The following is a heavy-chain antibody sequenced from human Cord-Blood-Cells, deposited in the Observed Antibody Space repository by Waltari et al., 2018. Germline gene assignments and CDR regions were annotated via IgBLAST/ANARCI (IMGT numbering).Heavy chain of an antibody. CDR1: GGSFSGYY. V-gene: IGHV4-34*01. Sequence: QVQLQQWGAGLLKPSETLSLTCAVYGGSFSGYYWSWIRQPPGKGLEWIGENNHSGSTNYNPSLRSRVNISVDTSKNQFSRKLSSVTAADTAVYYCARRYYDLWSGYQDGMDVWGQGTTVTVSS. CDR2: NNHSGST. D-gene: IGHD3-3*01. CDR3: ARRYYDLWSGYQDGMDV. J-gene: IGHJ6*02.